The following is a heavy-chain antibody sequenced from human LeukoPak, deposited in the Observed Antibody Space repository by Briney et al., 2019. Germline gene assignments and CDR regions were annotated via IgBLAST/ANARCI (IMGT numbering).Heavy chain of an antibody. CDR1: GGSFSSYA. CDR3: AKQGAARQDYYMDV. Sequence: VASVKGSCKASGGSFSSYAISWVRQAPGQGLEWIGSIIPVFGTANYAQKFQERVTITADIVSNTAYLEVTSLTSDDTAVYFCAKQGAARQDYYMDVWGNGTTVTVSS. CDR2: IIPVFGTA. J-gene: IGHJ6*03. D-gene: IGHD5-18*01. V-gene: IGHV1-69*06.